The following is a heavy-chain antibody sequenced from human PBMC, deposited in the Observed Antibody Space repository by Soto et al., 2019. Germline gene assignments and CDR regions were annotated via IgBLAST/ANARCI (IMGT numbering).Heavy chain of an antibody. J-gene: IGHJ4*02. CDR2: IAGSASTT. Sequence: GGSLRLSCAASGFTFSNYAMTWVRQAPGKGLEWVSAIAGSASTTYYADSLKGRFTISRDNSKNTLYLQMDSLRAEDTAVSYCAKKVAVQGRSWYRGFDYWGQGTLVTVSS. CDR3: AKKVAVQGRSWYRGFDY. V-gene: IGHV3-23*01. D-gene: IGHD6-13*01. CDR1: GFTFSNYA.